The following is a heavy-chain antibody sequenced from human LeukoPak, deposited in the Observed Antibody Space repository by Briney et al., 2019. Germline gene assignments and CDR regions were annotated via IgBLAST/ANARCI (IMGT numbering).Heavy chain of an antibody. Sequence: GGSLRLSCAASGFTFRTYSMNWVRQAPGKGLEWVSGISWNSGSIGYADSVKGRFTISRDNAKNSLYLQMNSLRAEDTAVYYCAKDRQTLRVRGTYYFDYWGQGTLVTVSS. J-gene: IGHJ4*02. V-gene: IGHV3-9*01. CDR2: ISWNSGSI. D-gene: IGHD3-10*01. CDR1: GFTFRTYS. CDR3: AKDRQTLRVRGTYYFDY.